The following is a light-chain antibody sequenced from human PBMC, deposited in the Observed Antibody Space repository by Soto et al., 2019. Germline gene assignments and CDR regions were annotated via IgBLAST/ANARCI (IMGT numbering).Light chain of an antibody. J-gene: IGKJ1*01. V-gene: IGKV1-27*01. Sequence: QMTQSPSSLSASVGDRVTITCRASQGSSHFLAWYQLKPGGAPKLLIYEASTLQSGVPSPFNGSGSGAEFTHTISSLQPEDVAIYYCQKYNDAPRTFGQGTRVEMK. CDR3: QKYNDAPRT. CDR2: EAS. CDR1: QGSSHF.